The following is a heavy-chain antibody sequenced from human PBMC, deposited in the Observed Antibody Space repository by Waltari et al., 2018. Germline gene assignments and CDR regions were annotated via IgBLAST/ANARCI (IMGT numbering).Heavy chain of an antibody. CDR1: GGSISSSNW. J-gene: IGHJ6*02. V-gene: IGHV4-4*02. CDR3: AREKSSGWYGGGNYYYYGMDV. Sequence: QVQLQESGPELVKHSGNLSLTCAVSGGSISSSNWWRWVRQLPGKGLEWIGDIYHSGCTNFNPSLQCRVTISVDKSKNQFSLKRSSVTAADTAVYYCAREKSSGWYGGGNYYYYGMDVWVQGTTVTVSS. D-gene: IGHD6-19*01. CDR2: IYHSGCT.